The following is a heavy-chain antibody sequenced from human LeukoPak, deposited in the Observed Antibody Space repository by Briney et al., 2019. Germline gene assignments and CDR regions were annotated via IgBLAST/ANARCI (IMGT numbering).Heavy chain of an antibody. CDR2: IYTSGST. CDR3: ARAGGSVGWYGTIDS. CDR1: GGSISGGSDY. J-gene: IGHJ4*02. V-gene: IGHV4-61*09. Sequence: SETLSLTCTVSGGSISGGSDYWSWIRQPAGKGLEWIGHIYTSGSTSYNPSLQSRVTISVDTSKHQFSLKVTSVTAADTAVYYCARAGGSVGWYGTIDSWGQGSLVTVSS. D-gene: IGHD6-19*01.